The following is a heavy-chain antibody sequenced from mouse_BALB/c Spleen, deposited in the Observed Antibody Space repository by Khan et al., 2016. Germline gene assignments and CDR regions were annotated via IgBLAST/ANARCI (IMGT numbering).Heavy chain of an antibody. V-gene: IGHV3-2*02. CDR3: ARSFAY. J-gene: IGHJ3*01. CDR2: ISYSGST. CDR1: GYSITSDYA. Sequence: EVKLLESGPGLVKPSQSLSLTCTVTGYSITSDYAWNWIRQFPGNKLEWMGYISYSGSTSYNPSLKSRISITRDTSKNQFFLQLNSVTTEDTATYYRARSFAYWGQGTLVTGSA.